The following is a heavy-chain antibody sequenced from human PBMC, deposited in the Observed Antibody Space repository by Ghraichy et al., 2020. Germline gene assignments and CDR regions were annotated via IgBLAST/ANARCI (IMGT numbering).Heavy chain of an antibody. CDR2: IYYSGST. CDR1: GGSISSGGYY. V-gene: IGHV4-31*03. CDR3: ARSVLHRESHDYGDYNYYYMDV. D-gene: IGHD4-17*01. J-gene: IGHJ6*03. Sequence: SETLSLTCTVSGGSISSGGYYWSWIRQHPGKGLEWIGYIYYSGSTYYNPSLKSRVTISVDTSKNQFSLKLSSVTAADTAVYYCARSVLHRESHDYGDYNYYYMDVWGKGTTVTVSS.